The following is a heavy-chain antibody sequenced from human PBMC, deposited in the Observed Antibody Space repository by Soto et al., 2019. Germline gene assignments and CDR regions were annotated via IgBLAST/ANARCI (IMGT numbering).Heavy chain of an antibody. D-gene: IGHD6-19*01. CDR3: ARDEGSSGGYRSFDY. Sequence: QVQLVQSGAEVKKPGSSVKVSCKASGGTFSSYTISWVRQAPGQGLEWMGRIIPILGIANYAQKFQGRVTITADKPTSTAYMELSSLRSEDTAVYYCARDEGSSGGYRSFDYWGQGTLVTVSS. V-gene: IGHV1-69*08. CDR1: GGTFSSYT. J-gene: IGHJ4*02. CDR2: IIPILGIA.